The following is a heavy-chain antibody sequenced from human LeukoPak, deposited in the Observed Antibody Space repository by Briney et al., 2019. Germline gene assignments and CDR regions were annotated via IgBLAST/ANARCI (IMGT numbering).Heavy chain of an antibody. Sequence: GASVKVSCKASGYTFTSYGISWVRQAPGQGLEWMGWISAYNGNTNYAQKLQGRVTMTTDTSTSTAYVELRSLRSDDTAVYYCATVAVAGDLDYWGQGTLVTVSP. J-gene: IGHJ4*02. D-gene: IGHD6-19*01. V-gene: IGHV1-18*01. CDR3: ATVAVAGDLDY. CDR2: ISAYNGNT. CDR1: GYTFTSYG.